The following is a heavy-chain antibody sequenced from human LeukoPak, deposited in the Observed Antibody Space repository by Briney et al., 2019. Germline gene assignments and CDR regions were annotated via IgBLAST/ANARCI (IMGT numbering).Heavy chain of an antibody. V-gene: IGHV1-2*02. CDR3: ARDGVAAADSAFDI. Sequence: ASVKVSCKASRWTFTGYYMHWVRRAPGQGLEWMGWINPNSGGTKYAQKFQGRVTMTRDTSISTAYMELSRLRSDDTAVYYCARDGVAAADSAFDIWGQGTMVTVSS. D-gene: IGHD6-13*01. J-gene: IGHJ3*02. CDR1: RWTFTGYY. CDR2: INPNSGGT.